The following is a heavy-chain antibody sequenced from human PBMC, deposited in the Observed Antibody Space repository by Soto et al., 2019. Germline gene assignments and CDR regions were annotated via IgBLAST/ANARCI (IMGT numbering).Heavy chain of an antibody. J-gene: IGHJ2*01. D-gene: IGHD4-17*01. CDR1: GFSVSTNY. CDR3: ARAYGDYGNWYFEL. V-gene: IGHV3-53*01. Sequence: EVRLVESGGGLMQPGGSLRLSFAASGFSVSTNYMTWVRQAPEKGLEWVSVTYTGGTTYYADSVKGRFTISRDNSKNTLYLQMDSLRGEDTAVYYCARAYGDYGNWYFELWGRGTLVTVSS. CDR2: TYTGGTT.